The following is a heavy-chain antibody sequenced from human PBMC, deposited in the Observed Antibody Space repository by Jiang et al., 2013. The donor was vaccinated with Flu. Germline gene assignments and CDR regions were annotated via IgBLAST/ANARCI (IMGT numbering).Heavy chain of an antibody. Sequence: KPTQTLTLTCTFSGFSLSTSGVGVGWIRQPPGKALEWLALIYWDDDKRYSPSLKSRLTITKDTSKNQVVLTMTNMDPVDTATYYCAHIPEGPIQLWLRGDDAFDIWGQGTMVTVSS. CDR3: AHIPEGPIQLWLRGDDAFDI. V-gene: IGHV2-5*02. J-gene: IGHJ3*02. CDR2: IYWDDDK. CDR1: GFSLSTSGVG. D-gene: IGHD5-18*01.